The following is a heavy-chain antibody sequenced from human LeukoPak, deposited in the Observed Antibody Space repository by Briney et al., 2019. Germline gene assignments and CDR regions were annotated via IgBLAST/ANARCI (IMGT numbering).Heavy chain of an antibody. J-gene: IGHJ4*02. V-gene: IGHV4-39*07. CDR1: GGSSSSSSYY. CDR3: ARAYTRGDYYFDY. D-gene: IGHD3-10*01. Sequence: SETLSLTCTVSGGSSSSSSYYWGWIRQPPGKGLEWIGSIYYSGSTYYNPSLKSRVTISVDTSKNQFSLKLSSVTAADTAVYYCARAYTRGDYYFDYWGQGTLVTVSS. CDR2: IYYSGST.